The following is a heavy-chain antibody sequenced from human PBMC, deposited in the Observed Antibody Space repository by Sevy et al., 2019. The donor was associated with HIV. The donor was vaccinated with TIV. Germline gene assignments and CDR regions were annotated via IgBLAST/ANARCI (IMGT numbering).Heavy chain of an antibody. J-gene: IGHJ3*02. CDR3: TRAPHYDFWSGYAFDI. Sequence: GGSLRLSCTASGFTFGDYAMSWFRRAPGKGLEWVGYRRSKAYGGTTEYAASVKGRFTISRDDSKSIAYLQMNSLKTEDTAVYYCTRAPHYDFWSGYAFDIWGQGTMVTVSS. D-gene: IGHD3-3*01. V-gene: IGHV3-49*03. CDR2: RRSKAYGGTT. CDR1: GFTFGDYA.